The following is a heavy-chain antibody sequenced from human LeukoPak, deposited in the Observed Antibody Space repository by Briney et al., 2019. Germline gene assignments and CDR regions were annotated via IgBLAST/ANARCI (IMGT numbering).Heavy chain of an antibody. CDR3: ARQYYDSSGYSVGSYYMDV. CDR1: GYTFTSYY. CDR2: INPSGGST. J-gene: IGHJ6*03. Sequence: ASVKVSCKASGYTFTSYYMHWVRQAPGQGLEWMGIINPSGGSTSYAQKFQGRVTMTRDMSTITVYMELSSLRSEDTGVYYCARQYYDSSGYSVGSYYMDVWGKGTTVTVSS. D-gene: IGHD3-22*01. V-gene: IGHV1-46*01.